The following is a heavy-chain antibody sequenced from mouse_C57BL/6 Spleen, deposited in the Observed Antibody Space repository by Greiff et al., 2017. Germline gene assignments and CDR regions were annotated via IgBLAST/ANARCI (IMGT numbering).Heavy chain of an antibody. D-gene: IGHD1-1*01. CDR2: IDPENGDT. CDR3: TTNYGSSYGYFDY. CDR1: GFNIKDDY. J-gene: IGHJ2*01. V-gene: IGHV14-4*01. Sequence: VQLQQSGAELVRPGASVTLSCTASGFNIKDDYMHWVKQRPEQGLEWIGWIDPENGDTEYASKFQGKATITADTSSNTAYLQLSRLTSEDTAVYYCTTNYGSSYGYFDYWGQGTTLTVSS.